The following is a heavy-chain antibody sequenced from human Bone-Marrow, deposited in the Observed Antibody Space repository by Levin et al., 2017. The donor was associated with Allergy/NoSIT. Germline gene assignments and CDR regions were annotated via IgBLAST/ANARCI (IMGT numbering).Heavy chain of an antibody. V-gene: IGHV3-11*04. CDR2: INPSSTTI. Sequence: GGSLRLSCAASGFAFSNFYMSWIRQAPGKGLEWVSYINPSSTTIHYADSVRGRFTISRDNAKNPLYLQMNSLRAEDPGVYYCVRDGGLIDYWGRGSLVTVSS. D-gene: IGHD3-16*01. J-gene: IGHJ4*02. CDR3: VRDGGLIDY. CDR1: GFAFSNFY.